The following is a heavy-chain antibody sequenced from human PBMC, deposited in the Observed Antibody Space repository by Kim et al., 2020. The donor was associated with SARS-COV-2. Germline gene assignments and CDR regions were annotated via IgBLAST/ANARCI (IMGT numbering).Heavy chain of an antibody. J-gene: IGHJ4*02. Sequence: YADSVKGRFTISRDNAKSTLYLQMNSLRAEDTAVDYCASRRYTVTYYYFDCWGQGTLVTVSS. CDR3: ASRRYTVTYYYFDC. V-gene: IGHV3-74*01. D-gene: IGHD1-26*01.